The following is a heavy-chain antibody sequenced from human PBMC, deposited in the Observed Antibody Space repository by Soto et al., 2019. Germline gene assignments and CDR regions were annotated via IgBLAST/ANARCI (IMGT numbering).Heavy chain of an antibody. CDR1: GGSISSSSYY. CDR3: ARGPYYDSSGYYLFDY. Sequence: SETLSLTCTVSGGSISSSSYYWGWIRQPPGKGLEWIGSIYYSGRTNYNPSLKSRVTISVDTSKNQFSLKLRSVTAADTALYYCARGPYYDSSGYYLFDYWGQGALVTVSS. D-gene: IGHD3-22*01. V-gene: IGHV4-39*07. CDR2: IYYSGRT. J-gene: IGHJ4*02.